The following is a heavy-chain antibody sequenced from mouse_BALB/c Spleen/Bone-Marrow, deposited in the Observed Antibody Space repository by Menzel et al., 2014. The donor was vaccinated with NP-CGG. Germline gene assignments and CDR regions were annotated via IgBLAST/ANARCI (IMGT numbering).Heavy chain of an antibody. J-gene: IGHJ2*01. CDR2: ISSGSSPI. V-gene: IGHV5-17*02. D-gene: IGHD4-1*01. CDR3: TRGGNWEDFDY. CDR1: GFTFSSFG. Sequence: EVKLEESGGGLVQPGGSRKLSCAASGFTFSSFGMHWVRQAPEKGLELVAYISSGSSPIFYADTVKGRFTISRDNPKNTLFLQMTSLRSEDTAMYYCTRGGNWEDFDYWGQGTTLTVSS.